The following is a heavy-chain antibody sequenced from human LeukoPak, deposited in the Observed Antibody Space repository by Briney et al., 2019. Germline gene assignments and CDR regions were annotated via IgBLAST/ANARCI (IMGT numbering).Heavy chain of an antibody. CDR1: DGYISNYY. Sequence: SETLSLTCSVSDGYISNYYLSWIRQPAGKRLEWIGRIHSSGSTSYNPSLKSRVTMSIDTSQSQFSLKLSSVTAADTAVYYCARDWGRGFRGGEDAFEMWGQGTLVTVSS. D-gene: IGHD3-16*01. V-gene: IGHV4-4*07. J-gene: IGHJ3*02. CDR2: IHSSGST. CDR3: ARDWGRGFRGGEDAFEM.